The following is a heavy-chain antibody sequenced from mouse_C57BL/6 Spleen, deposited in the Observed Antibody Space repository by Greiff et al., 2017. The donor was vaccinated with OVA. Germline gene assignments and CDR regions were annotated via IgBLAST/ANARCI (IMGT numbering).Heavy chain of an antibody. J-gene: IGHJ4*01. CDR3: ARYGYDGYYYAMDY. CDR2: IDPSDSET. V-gene: IGHV1-52*01. Sequence: QVQLQQPGAELVRPGSSVKLSCKASGYTFTSYWMHWVKQRPIQGLEWIGNIDPSDSETHYNQQFKDKATLTVDKSSSTAYMQLSSLTSEDSAVYYCARYGYDGYYYAMDYWGQGTSVTVSS. D-gene: IGHD2-2*01. CDR1: GYTFTSYW.